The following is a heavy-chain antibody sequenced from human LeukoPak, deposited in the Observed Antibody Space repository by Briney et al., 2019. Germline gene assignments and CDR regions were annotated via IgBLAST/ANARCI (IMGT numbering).Heavy chain of an antibody. CDR2: IYYSGST. CDR3: ARGRSLRPPIYFDY. V-gene: IGHV4-59*01. Sequence: PSETLSLTCTVSGGSISSYYLSWIRQPPGKGLEWIGYIYYSGSTNYNPSLKSRVTISVDTSKNQFSLKLSSVTAADTAVYYCARGRSLRPPIYFDYWGQGTLVTVSS. D-gene: IGHD6-13*01. J-gene: IGHJ4*02. CDR1: GGSISSYY.